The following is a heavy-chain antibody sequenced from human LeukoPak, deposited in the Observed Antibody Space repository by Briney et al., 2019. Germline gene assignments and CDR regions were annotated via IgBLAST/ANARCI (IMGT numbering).Heavy chain of an antibody. CDR3: AKGPPGYGDYEVDY. CDR1: GFTFDDYA. D-gene: IGHD4-17*01. CDR2: ISWNSGSI. J-gene: IGHJ4*02. V-gene: IGHV3-9*01. Sequence: GGSLRLSCAASGFTFDDYAMHWVRQAPGKGLEWVSGISWNSGSIGYADSVKGRFTISRDNAKNSLYLQMNSLRAEDTALYYCAKGPPGYGDYEVDYWGQGTLVTVSS.